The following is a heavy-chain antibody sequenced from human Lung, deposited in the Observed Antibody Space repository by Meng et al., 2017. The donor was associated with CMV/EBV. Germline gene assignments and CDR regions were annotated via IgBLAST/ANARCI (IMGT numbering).Heavy chain of an antibody. CDR1: GYSFTTYA. Sequence: QVLLVQSGAGVKKPGASVKVSCKASGYSFTTYAMHWVRQAPGQRLEWMGWINAGNGNTKYSEKFQSRVTITRDTAASTAYMELGSLRSEDTAVYYCARTGCSSSSCYDYWGQGTLVTVSS. J-gene: IGHJ4*02. D-gene: IGHD2-2*01. CDR3: ARTGCSSSSCYDY. V-gene: IGHV1-3*01. CDR2: INAGNGNT.